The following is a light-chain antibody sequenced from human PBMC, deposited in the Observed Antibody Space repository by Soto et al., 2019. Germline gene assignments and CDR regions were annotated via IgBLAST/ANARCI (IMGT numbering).Light chain of an antibody. CDR3: SSYGSSNTVV. J-gene: IGLJ3*02. Sequence: QSALTQPASVSGSPGQSITISCTGTSSDIGGYNSVSWYQQHPGKVPKLLIYDVTNRPSGISNRFSGSKSGNTASLIISGLQAEDEADYYCSSYGSSNTVVFGGGTKLTVL. V-gene: IGLV2-14*01. CDR2: DVT. CDR1: SSDIGGYNS.